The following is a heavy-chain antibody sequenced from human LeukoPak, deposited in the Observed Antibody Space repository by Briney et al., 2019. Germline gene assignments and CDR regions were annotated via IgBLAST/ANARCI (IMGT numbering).Heavy chain of an antibody. Sequence: GGSLRLSCAASGFTFSTYAMSWVRQAPGKGLEWVSAVRGTGSNTYYADSVKGRFTISRDNSKNTLYLQMNSLRAEDTAIHYCAKTSRVNSGYDSPFDYWGQGTLVTVSS. V-gene: IGHV3-23*01. CDR1: GFTFSTYA. CDR2: VRGTGSNT. D-gene: IGHD5-12*01. CDR3: AKTSRVNSGYDSPFDY. J-gene: IGHJ4*02.